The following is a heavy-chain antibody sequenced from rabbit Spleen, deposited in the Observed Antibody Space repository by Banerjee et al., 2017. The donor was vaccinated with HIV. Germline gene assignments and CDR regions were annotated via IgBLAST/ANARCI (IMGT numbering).Heavy chain of an antibody. Sequence: QEQLEESGGDLVKPEGSLTLTCKASGFSFSGGYYMCWVRQAPGKGLEWIGCIGTGSGSTWYASWAKGRFTISKTSSTPVTLQMTSLTAADTATYFCVRDRANIGGDYGPFYFDLWGPGTLVTVS. J-gene: IGHJ4*01. CDR1: GFSFSGGYY. CDR2: IGTGSGST. CDR3: VRDRANIGGDYGPFYFDL. V-gene: IGHV1S45*01. D-gene: IGHD2-1*01.